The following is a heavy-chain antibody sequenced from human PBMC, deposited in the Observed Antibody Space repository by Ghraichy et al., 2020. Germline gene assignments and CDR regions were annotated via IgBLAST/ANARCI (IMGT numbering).Heavy chain of an antibody. CDR3: ARFRASSGFDH. CDR2: TRRKGNSYTT. J-gene: IGHJ4*02. CDR1: GFIFSDHY. V-gene: IGHV3-72*01. Sequence: GSLRLSCAASGFIFSDHYVDWVRQAPGKGLEWVGRTRRKGNSYTTEYAASVKGRFSISRDDSKNSLYLQMNSLKSEDTAVYYCARFRASSGFDHWGQGTLVTVSS. D-gene: IGHD2-15*01.